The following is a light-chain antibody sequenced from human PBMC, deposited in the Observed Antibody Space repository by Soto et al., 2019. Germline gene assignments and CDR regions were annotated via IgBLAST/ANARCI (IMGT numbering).Light chain of an antibody. CDR3: HQYDSSPWT. J-gene: IGKJ1*01. Sequence: EIVLTQSPGTLSLSPGERATLSCRASQSVTSTYLAWYQQKPGQAPRLLIYGVSSRATGIPDRFSGSGSGTDFTLTISRLEPEDFAVYYCHQYDSSPWTFGQGTKVEIK. CDR2: GVS. CDR1: QSVTSTY. V-gene: IGKV3-20*01.